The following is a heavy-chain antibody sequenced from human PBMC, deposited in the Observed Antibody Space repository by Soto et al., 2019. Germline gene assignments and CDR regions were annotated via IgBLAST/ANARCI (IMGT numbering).Heavy chain of an antibody. D-gene: IGHD1-26*01. V-gene: IGHV1-69*06. J-gene: IGHJ3*02. CDR1: GGTFSSYA. Sequence: YSVQVSCKASGGTFSSYAISWVRQAPGQGLEWMGGIIPIFGTANYAQKFQGRVTITADKSTSTAYMELSSLRSEDTAVYYCARDMGATGGFLGEIGGQGTMV. CDR3: ARDMGATGGFLGEI. CDR2: IIPIFGTA.